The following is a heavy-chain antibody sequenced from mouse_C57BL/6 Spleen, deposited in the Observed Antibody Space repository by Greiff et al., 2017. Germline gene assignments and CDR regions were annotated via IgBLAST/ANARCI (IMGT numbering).Heavy chain of an antibody. V-gene: IGHV1-80*01. CDR1: GYAFSSYW. CDR3: ARSGSYYSNYGGYFDV. CDR2: IYPGDGDT. Sequence: VQLQESGAELVKPGASVKISCKASGYAFSSYWMNWVKQRPGKGLEWIGQIYPGDGDTNYNGKFKGKATLTADKSSSTAYMQLSSLTSEDSAVYFCARSGSYYSNYGGYFDVWGTGTTVTVSS. J-gene: IGHJ1*03. D-gene: IGHD2-5*01.